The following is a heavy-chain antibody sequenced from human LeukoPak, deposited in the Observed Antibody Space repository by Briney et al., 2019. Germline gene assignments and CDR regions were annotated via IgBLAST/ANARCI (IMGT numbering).Heavy chain of an antibody. J-gene: IGHJ6*03. D-gene: IGHD6-13*01. CDR2: ISWDGGST. Sequence: GGSLRLSCAASGFTFDDYAMHWVRQAPGKGLEWVSLISWDGGSTYYADSVKGRFTISRDNSKNSLYLQMNSLRAEDTALYYCAKDGQQQLVTHYYYYYYMDVWGKGTTVTVSS. CDR3: AKDGQQQLVTHYYYYYYMDV. CDR1: GFTFDDYA. V-gene: IGHV3-43D*03.